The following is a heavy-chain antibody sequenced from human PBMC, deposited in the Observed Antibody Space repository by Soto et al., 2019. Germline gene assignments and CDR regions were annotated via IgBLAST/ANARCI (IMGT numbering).Heavy chain of an antibody. CDR2: IIPILGIA. CDR3: ASVGSSHPGGWFDP. Sequence: QVQLVQSGAEVKKPGSSVKVSCKASGGTFSSYTISWVRQAPGQGLEWMGRIIPILGIANYAQKFQGRVTITADKSTSTAYMALSSLRSEDTAVYYCASVGSSHPGGWFDPWGQGTLVTVSS. D-gene: IGHD2-15*01. J-gene: IGHJ5*02. V-gene: IGHV1-69*02. CDR1: GGTFSSYT.